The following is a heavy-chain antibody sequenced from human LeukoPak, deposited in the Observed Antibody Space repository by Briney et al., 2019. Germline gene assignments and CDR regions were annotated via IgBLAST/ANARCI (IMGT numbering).Heavy chain of an antibody. V-gene: IGHV4-30-4*01. Sequence: SETLSLTCTVSGGSISSGDYYWSWIRQPPGKGLEWIGYIYYSGSTYYNPSLKSRVTISVDTSKNQFSLKLSSVTAADTAVYYCARAPLSPSCNWFDPWGQGTLVTVSS. CDR1: GGSISSGDYY. J-gene: IGHJ5*02. D-gene: IGHD3-16*01. CDR3: ARAPLSPSCNWFDP. CDR2: IYYSGST.